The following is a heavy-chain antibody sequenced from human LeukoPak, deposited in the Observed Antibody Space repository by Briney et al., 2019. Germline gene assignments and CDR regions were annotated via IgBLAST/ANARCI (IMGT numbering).Heavy chain of an antibody. V-gene: IGHV4-30-2*01. J-gene: IGHJ5*02. D-gene: IGHD6-13*01. CDR2: IYHSGST. CDR1: GGSISSGGYS. CDR3: ARATWSGIAAAGNWFDP. Sequence: SQTLSLTCAVSGGSISSGGYSWSWIRQPPGKGLEWIGYIYHSGSTYYNPSLKSRVTISVDRSKNQFSLKLSSVTAADTAVHYCARATWSGIAAAGNWFDPWGQGTLVTVSS.